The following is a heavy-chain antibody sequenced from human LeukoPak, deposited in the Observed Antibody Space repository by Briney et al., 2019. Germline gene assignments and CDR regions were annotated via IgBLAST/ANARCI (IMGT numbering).Heavy chain of an antibody. V-gene: IGHV3-66*01. D-gene: IGHD1-26*01. CDR1: GFTVSSNY. Sequence: PTGGSLRLSCAASGFTVSSNYMSWVRQAPGKGLEWVSVIYSGGSTYYADSVKGRFTISRDNSKNTLYLQMNSLRAEDTAVCYCAKNIVGATGDFDYWGQGTLVTVSS. CDR2: IYSGGST. CDR3: AKNIVGATGDFDY. J-gene: IGHJ4*02.